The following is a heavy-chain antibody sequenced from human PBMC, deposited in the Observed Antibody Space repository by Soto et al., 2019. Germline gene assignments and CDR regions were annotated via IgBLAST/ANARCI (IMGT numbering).Heavy chain of an antibody. D-gene: IGHD2-21*02. J-gene: IGHJ6*02. Sequence: QITLKESGPTLVKPTQTRTLTCTFSGLSLSTTGVGVGWIRQPPGKALEWLALIYWDDDKRYSPSLKSRLTITKDTSKTQVVLTMTNMDPVDTATYYCVQSRCGGDCLQSYSSHSYYGLDVWGQGTTVTVSS. CDR1: GLSLSTTGVG. CDR2: IYWDDDK. CDR3: VQSRCGGDCLQSYSSHSYYGLDV. V-gene: IGHV2-5*02.